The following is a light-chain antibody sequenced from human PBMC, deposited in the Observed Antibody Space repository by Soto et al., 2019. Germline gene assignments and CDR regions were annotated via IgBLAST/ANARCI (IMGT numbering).Light chain of an antibody. Sequence: DIQMTQSPSSLSASVGDSVTITCRASQSISHFLNWYRQKPGKAPKLLIYAASTLESGVPSRFSGSASGTDFTLTISSLLPEDFATYYCQQSYNNPRTFGQGTILEIK. V-gene: IGKV1-39*01. CDR3: QQSYNNPRT. J-gene: IGKJ2*01. CDR2: AAS. CDR1: QSISHF.